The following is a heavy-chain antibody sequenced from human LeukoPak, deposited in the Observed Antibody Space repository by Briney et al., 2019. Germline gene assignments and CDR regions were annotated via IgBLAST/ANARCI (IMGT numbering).Heavy chain of an antibody. J-gene: IGHJ4*02. CDR3: AKDENSGSLFDY. D-gene: IGHD1-26*01. V-gene: IGHV3-23*01. CDR2: ISGSGGST. CDR1: GVTFSSYA. Sequence: GGSLRLSCIASGVTFSSYAMSWVRQAPGKGLEWVSAISGSGGSTYYADSVKGRFTISRDNSKNTLYLQMNSLRAEDTAVYYCAKDENSGSLFDYWGQGTLVTVSS.